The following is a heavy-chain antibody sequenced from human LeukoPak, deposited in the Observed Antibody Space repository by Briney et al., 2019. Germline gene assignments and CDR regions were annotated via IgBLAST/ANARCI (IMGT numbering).Heavy chain of an antibody. Sequence: GGSPRLSCAASGFTFSSYAMSWVRQAPGKGLEWVSAISGSGGSTYYADSVKGRFTISRDNSKNTLYLQMNSLRAEDTAVYYCVKDHCSSTSCFYFDYWGQGTLVTVSS. V-gene: IGHV3-23*01. CDR2: ISGSGGST. CDR1: GFTFSSYA. CDR3: VKDHCSSTSCFYFDY. D-gene: IGHD2-2*01. J-gene: IGHJ4*02.